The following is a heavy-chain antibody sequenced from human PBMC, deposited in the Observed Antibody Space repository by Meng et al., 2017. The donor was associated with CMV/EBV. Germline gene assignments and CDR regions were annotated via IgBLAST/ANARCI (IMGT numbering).Heavy chain of an antibody. CDR1: GFTFSSYS. V-gene: IGHV3-21*01. CDR2: ISSSSSYI. J-gene: IGHJ4*02. D-gene: IGHD6-13*01. Sequence: GGSLRLSCAASGFTFSSYSMNWVRQAPGKGLEWVSSISSSSSYIYYADSVKGRFTISRDNAKNSLYLQMNSLRAEDTAVYYCARDTGSGYSSSWAGYWGQGTLVTVSS. CDR3: ARDTGSGYSSSWAGY.